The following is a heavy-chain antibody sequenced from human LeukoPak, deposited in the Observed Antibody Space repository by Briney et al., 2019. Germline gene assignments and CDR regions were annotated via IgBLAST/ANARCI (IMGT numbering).Heavy chain of an antibody. Sequence: SETLSLTCTVSGGSISSYYWSWIRQPPGKGLEWIGYIYYSGSTNYNPSLKSRVTISVDTSKNQFSLKLSSVTAADTAVYYCARIAAADTYPSYYYYYYGMDVWGQGTTVTVSS. CDR1: GGSISSYY. J-gene: IGHJ6*02. D-gene: IGHD6-13*01. V-gene: IGHV4-59*01. CDR2: IYYSGST. CDR3: ARIAAADTYPSYYYYYYGMDV.